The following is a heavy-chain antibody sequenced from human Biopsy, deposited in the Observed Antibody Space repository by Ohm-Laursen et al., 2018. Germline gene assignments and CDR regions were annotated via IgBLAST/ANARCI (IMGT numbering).Heavy chain of an antibody. CDR2: IYFTGST. CDR1: GGSIINNY. Sequence: SDTLSLTCTVSGGSIINNYWSWIRQPPGKGLEWIGYIYFTGSTNRNPSLKSRVTILVDTSKNQFSLKLNFVTAADTAVYYCGRREVVITHDAFDTWGQGTMVTVSS. V-gene: IGHV4-59*08. CDR3: GRREVVITHDAFDT. J-gene: IGHJ3*02. D-gene: IGHD3-22*01.